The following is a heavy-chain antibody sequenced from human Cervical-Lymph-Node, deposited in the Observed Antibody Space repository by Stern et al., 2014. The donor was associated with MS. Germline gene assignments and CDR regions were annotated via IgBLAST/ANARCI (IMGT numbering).Heavy chain of an antibody. D-gene: IGHD5/OR15-5a*01. CDR1: GYTFIRYY. CDR2: VNANGGSG. J-gene: IGHJ6*02. CDR3: ATLYDSSGNYGMEV. V-gene: IGHV1-46*01. Sequence: QDQLVQSGAQVKKPGASVKVSCKGSGYTFIRYYIQWVRQAPGQGLEWMGIVNANGGSGRYAQKFQGRVTMASDTSTSTVSMELSSLRSEDTAVYYCATLYDSSGNYGMEVWGQGTTVIVSS.